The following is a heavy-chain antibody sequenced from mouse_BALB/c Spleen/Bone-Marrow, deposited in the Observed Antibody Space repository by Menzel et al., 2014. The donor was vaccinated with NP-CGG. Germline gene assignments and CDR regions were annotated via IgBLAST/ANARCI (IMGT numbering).Heavy chain of an antibody. CDR3: TRWDYGYMDY. CDR1: GYTFTSYW. D-gene: IGHD1-2*01. Sequence: LQQSGSELVRPGASVKLSCKASGYTFTSYWMHWVKQRHGQGLEWIGNIYPGSGSTNCDEKFKSKGTLTVDTSSSTAYMHLSSLTSEDSAVYYCTRWDYGYMDYWGQGTSVTVSS. V-gene: IGHV1S22*01. CDR2: IYPGSGST. J-gene: IGHJ4*01.